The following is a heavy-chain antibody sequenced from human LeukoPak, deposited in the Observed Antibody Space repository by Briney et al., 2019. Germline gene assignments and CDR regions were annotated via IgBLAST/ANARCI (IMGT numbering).Heavy chain of an antibody. J-gene: IGHJ5*02. Sequence: PSETLSLTCAVYGGSFSGYYWSWIRQPPGKGLEWIGEINHSGSTNYNPSLKSRVTISVDTSKNQFSLKLSSVTAADTAVYYCARGTAFDPWGQGTLVTVSS. CDR3: ARGTAFDP. CDR2: INHSGST. V-gene: IGHV4-34*01. CDR1: GGSFSGYY.